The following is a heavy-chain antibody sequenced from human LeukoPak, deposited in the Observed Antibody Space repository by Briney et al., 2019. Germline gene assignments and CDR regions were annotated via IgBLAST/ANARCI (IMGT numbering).Heavy chain of an antibody. CDR3: AWGSGMDV. CDR1: GFTFTSYW. Sequence: GGSLRLSCAASGFTFTSYWMYWVRQAPGMGLAWVSRISGAGTTTSYADSVKGRFTISRDNAKNTLYLQMNSLRAEDTAVYYCAWGSGMDVWGQGTTVTVSS. J-gene: IGHJ6*02. CDR2: ISGAGTTT. D-gene: IGHD1-26*01. V-gene: IGHV3-74*01.